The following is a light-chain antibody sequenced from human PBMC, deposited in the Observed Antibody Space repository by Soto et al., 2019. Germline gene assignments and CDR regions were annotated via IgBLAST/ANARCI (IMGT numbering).Light chain of an antibody. CDR3: QQLHRYPRT. Sequence: DIQLTQSPSLLSASIGDRVTITCRASQDISSYLAWYQQKPGKAPKLLIYAGSILQSGVSSRFGGRGSGTEYTLTIYGLQPEDFATYYCQQLHRYPRTFGQGTTLDI. J-gene: IGKJ2*01. CDR1: QDISSY. CDR2: AGS. V-gene: IGKV1-9*01.